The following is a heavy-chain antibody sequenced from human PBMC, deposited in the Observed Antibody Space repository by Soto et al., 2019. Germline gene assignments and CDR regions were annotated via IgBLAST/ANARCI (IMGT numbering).Heavy chain of an antibody. J-gene: IGHJ3*02. CDR2: IHYTGSA. CDR3: ARHDEAYSNSWLNAFDI. V-gene: IGHV4-39*01. Sequence: QLHLQESGPGLVKPSETLSLTCTVSGGSISSSIHYWGWIRQPPGKGLEWIATIHYTGSAYYNPSLQSRITISVDTSGNQFSLKVNFVTAADTAVYYCARHDEAYSNSWLNAFDIWGQGTMVAVSS. CDR1: GGSISSSIHY. D-gene: IGHD6-13*01.